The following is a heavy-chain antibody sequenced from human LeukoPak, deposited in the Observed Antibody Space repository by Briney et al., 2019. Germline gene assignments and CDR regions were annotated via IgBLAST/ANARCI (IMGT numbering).Heavy chain of an antibody. CDR1: GFTFSSYS. Sequence: GGSLRLSCAASGFTFSSYSMNWVRQAPGKGLEWVSSITRSNYIYYADSVKGRFTISRDNAKNSLYLQMNSLRAEDTAVYYCAREPLLSGSYEDRAFDIWGQGTMVTVSS. V-gene: IGHV3-21*06. D-gene: IGHD1-26*01. CDR3: AREPLLSGSYEDRAFDI. CDR2: ITRSNYI. J-gene: IGHJ3*02.